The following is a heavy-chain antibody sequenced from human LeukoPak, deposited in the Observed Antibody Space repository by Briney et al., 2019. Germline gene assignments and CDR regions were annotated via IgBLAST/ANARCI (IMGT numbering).Heavy chain of an antibody. J-gene: IGHJ4*02. Sequence: GGSLRLSCAASGFTFSSYSMNWVRQAPGKGLEWVSSISSRSSYIYYADSVKGRFTISRDNAKNSLYLQMNSLRAEDTAVYYCASSGYLRGHFDYWGQGTLVTVSS. V-gene: IGHV3-21*01. CDR3: ASSGYLRGHFDY. CDR1: GFTFSSYS. CDR2: ISSRSSYI. D-gene: IGHD3-22*01.